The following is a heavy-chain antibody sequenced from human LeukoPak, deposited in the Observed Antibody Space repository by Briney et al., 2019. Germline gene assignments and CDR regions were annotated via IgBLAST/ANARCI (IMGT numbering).Heavy chain of an antibody. Sequence: PGGSLRLSCAASGFTFDDYAMRWVRQAPGKGLEWVSGISWNSGSIGYADSVKGRFTISRDNAKNSLYLQMNSLRAEDTALYYCAKGKVSSGWHWGYYFDYWGQGTLVTVSS. CDR2: ISWNSGSI. J-gene: IGHJ4*02. V-gene: IGHV3-9*01. CDR1: GFTFDDYA. D-gene: IGHD6-19*01. CDR3: AKGKVSSGWHWGYYFDY.